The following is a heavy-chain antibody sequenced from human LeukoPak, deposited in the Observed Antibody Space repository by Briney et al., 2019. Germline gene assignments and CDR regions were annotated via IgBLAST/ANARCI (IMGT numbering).Heavy chain of an antibody. Sequence: ETLSLTCTVSGGSIGRYCWSWIRQPPGKGLEWIGYIYYSGSTNYNPSLKSRVTIPVYRSKTKFSLKLSSVSTGDKAVYYCERADSTSWYNYWGQGTLVTVSS. V-gene: IGHV4-59*13. CDR2: IYYSGST. D-gene: IGHD6-13*01. J-gene: IGHJ4*02. CDR1: GGSIGRYC. CDR3: ERADSTSWYNY.